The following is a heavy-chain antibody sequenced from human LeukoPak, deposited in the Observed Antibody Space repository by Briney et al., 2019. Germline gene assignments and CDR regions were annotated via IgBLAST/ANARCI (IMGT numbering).Heavy chain of an antibody. V-gene: IGHV3-7*01. CDR3: ARVETWELQRVFDN. CDR2: INRAGIES. Sequence: GGSLRLSCAASGFTFTDYWMTWVRQVPGKGLEWVANINRAGIESYYVDSVKGRFTISRDNAEKSLYLQMDSLRVDDTAVYYCARVETWELQRVFDNWGQGTLVTVSS. J-gene: IGHJ4*02. D-gene: IGHD1-26*01. CDR1: GFTFTDYW.